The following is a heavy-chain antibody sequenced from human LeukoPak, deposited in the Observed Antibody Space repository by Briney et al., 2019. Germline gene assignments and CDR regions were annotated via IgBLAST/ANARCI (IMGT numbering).Heavy chain of an antibody. CDR2: IYYSGST. Sequence: PSETLSLTCTVSGGSISSSSYYWGWIRQPPGKGLEWIGSIYYSGSTYYNPSLKSRVTISVDTSKNQFSLKLSSVTAADTAVYYCARELVAYDYWGQGTLVTVSS. J-gene: IGHJ4*02. CDR3: ARELVAYDY. CDR1: GGSISSSSYY. V-gene: IGHV4-39*07. D-gene: IGHD2-15*01.